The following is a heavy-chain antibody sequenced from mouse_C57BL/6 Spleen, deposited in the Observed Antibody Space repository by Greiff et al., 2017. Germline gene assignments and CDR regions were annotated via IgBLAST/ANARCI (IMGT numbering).Heavy chain of an antibody. CDR3: ARRLGGSYYAMDY. V-gene: IGHV1-69*01. Sequence: VQLQQPGAELVMPGASVKLSCKASGYPFTSYWMHWVKQRPGQGLEWIGEIDPSDSYTNYNQKFKGKSTLTVDKSSSTAYMQLSSLTSEDSAVYYCARRLGGSYYAMDYWGQGTSVTVSS. D-gene: IGHD3-3*01. CDR1: GYPFTSYW. CDR2: IDPSDSYT. J-gene: IGHJ4*01.